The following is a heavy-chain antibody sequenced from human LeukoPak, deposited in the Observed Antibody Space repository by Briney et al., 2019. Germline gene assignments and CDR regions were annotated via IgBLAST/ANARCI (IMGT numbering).Heavy chain of an antibody. V-gene: IGHV3-23*01. CDR3: AKAEEATIFHLYYYYMDV. Sequence: PGGSLRLSCAASGFTFSSYAMSWVRQAPGKGLEWVSAISGSGGSTYYADSVKGRFTISRDNSKNTLYLQMNSLRAEDTAVYYCAKAEEATIFHLYYYYMDVWGKGTTVTVSS. J-gene: IGHJ6*03. D-gene: IGHD3-9*01. CDR1: GFTFSSYA. CDR2: ISGSGGST.